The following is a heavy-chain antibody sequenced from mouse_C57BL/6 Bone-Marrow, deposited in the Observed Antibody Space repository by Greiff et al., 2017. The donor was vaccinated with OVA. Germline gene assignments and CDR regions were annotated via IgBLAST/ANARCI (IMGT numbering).Heavy chain of an antibody. J-gene: IGHJ3*01. CDR1: GYTFTSYW. CDR2: IDPKSGGT. V-gene: IGHV1-72*01. D-gene: IGHD1-1*01. Sequence: QVQLQQPGAELVKPGASVKLSCKASGYTFTSYWMHWVKQRPGRGLEWIGRIDPKSGGTKYNEKFKSKATLTVDKPSSTAYMQLSSRTSEDSAVYYCARSNYGSSHPFAYWGQGTLVTVSA. CDR3: ARSNYGSSHPFAY.